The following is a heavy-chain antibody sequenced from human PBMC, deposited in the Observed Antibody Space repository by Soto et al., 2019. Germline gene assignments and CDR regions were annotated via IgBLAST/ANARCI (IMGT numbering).Heavy chain of an antibody. D-gene: IGHD3-22*01. CDR1: GYTFTSYG. CDR3: AGAWYYYDSSGYPDAFDI. V-gene: IGHV1-18*01. J-gene: IGHJ3*02. Sequence: ASVKVSCKASGYTFTSYGISWVRQAPGQGLEWMGWISAYNGNTNYAQKLQGRVTMTTDTSTSTAYMELRSLRSDDTAVCYCAGAWYYYDSSGYPDAFDIWGQGTMVTVSS. CDR2: ISAYNGNT.